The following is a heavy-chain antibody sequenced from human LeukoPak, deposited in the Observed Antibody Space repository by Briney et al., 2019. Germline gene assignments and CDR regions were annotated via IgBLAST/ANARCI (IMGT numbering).Heavy chain of an antibody. D-gene: IGHD5-18*01. V-gene: IGHV1-69*01. J-gene: IGHJ4*02. Sequence: SVKVSCKASGGTFSSYAISWVRQAPGQGLEWMGGIIPIFGTANYAQKFQGRVTITADESTSTAYMGLSSLRSEDTAVYYCAGGYSYGLYYFDYWGQGTLVTVSS. CDR3: AGGYSYGLYYFDY. CDR2: IIPIFGTA. CDR1: GGTFSSYA.